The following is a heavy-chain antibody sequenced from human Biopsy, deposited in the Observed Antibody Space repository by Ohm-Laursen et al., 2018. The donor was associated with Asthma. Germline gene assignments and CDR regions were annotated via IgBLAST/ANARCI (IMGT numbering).Heavy chain of an antibody. D-gene: IGHD3-22*01. J-gene: IGHJ3*02. CDR2: VSWNSGSI. Sequence: SLRLSCAAFGFTFDDYAMYWVRQAPGKGLEWVSGVSWNSGSIDYEDSVKGRFTISRDNSRNRLYLQINSLTVEDSAVYFCARQSGQEYGDSIPFDTWGQGTKVAVSS. CDR3: ARQSGQEYGDSIPFDT. V-gene: IGHV3-9*01. CDR1: GFTFDDYA.